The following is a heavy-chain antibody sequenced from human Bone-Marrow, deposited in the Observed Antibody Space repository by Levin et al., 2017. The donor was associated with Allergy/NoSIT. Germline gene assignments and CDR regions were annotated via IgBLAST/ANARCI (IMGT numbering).Heavy chain of an antibody. D-gene: IGHD2-15*01. CDR3: ARERRGLCSGGSCYDAFDI. V-gene: IGHV1-3*01. Sequence: GESLKISCKASGYTFTSYAMHWVRQAPGQRLEWMGWINAGNGNTKYSQKFQGRVTITRDTSASTAYMELSSLRSEDTAVYYCARERRGLCSGGSCYDAFDIWGQGTMVTVSS. CDR1: GYTFTSYA. J-gene: IGHJ3*02. CDR2: INAGNGNT.